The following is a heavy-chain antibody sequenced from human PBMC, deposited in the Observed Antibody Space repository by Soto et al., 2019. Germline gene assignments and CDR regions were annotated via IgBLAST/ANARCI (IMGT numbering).Heavy chain of an antibody. CDR3: ARDLRRDDECP. CDR2: INPNSGGT. J-gene: IGHJ5*02. D-gene: IGHD2-21*01. CDR1: GYTFTGYY. V-gene: IGHV1-2*02. Sequence: ASVKVSCKASGYTFTGYYMHWVRQAPGQGLEWMGWINPNSGGTSYAQKFQGRVTMTRDTSISTAYMELSRLRSDDTAVYYCARDLRRDDECPWGQGTLVTVSS.